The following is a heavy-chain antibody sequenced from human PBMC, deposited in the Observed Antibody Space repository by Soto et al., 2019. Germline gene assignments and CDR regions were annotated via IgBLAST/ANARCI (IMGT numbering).Heavy chain of an antibody. CDR2: ISAYNGNT. V-gene: IGHV1-18*01. Sequence: ASVTVSCKTSGYTFTSYGVSWVRQATGQGLEWMGWISAYNGNTNYAQKLQGRVTMTTDTSTSTAYMELRSLRSDDTAVYYCARDLVATGYLANWGQGTLVTVSS. CDR1: GYTFTSYG. CDR3: ARDLVATGYLAN. D-gene: IGHD5-12*01. J-gene: IGHJ4*02.